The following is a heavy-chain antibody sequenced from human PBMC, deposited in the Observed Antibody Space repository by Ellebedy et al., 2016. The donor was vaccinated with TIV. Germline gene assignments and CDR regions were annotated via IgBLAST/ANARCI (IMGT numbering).Heavy chain of an antibody. D-gene: IGHD1-26*01. CDR3: ARYSGSLCDY. CDR2: ISSTSSYI. J-gene: IGHJ4*02. Sequence: GGSLRLSCAASGFTFSSYNMNWVRQAPGKGLEWVSYISSTSSYIYYADSVKGRFTISRDNAKNSLYLQMKSLRAVDTAVYYCARYSGSLCDYWGQGTLVTVSS. V-gene: IGHV3-21*01. CDR1: GFTFSSYN.